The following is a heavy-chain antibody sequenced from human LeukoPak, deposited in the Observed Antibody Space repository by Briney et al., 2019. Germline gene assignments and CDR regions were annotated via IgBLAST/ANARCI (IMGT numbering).Heavy chain of an antibody. J-gene: IGHJ1*01. CDR1: GYSFTSYW. CDR2: IDPSDSFT. D-gene: IGHD6-19*01. CDR3: ARRYSSGWYTNAEYCQH. V-gene: IGHV5-10-1*01. Sequence: GESLKISCKGSGYSFTSYWISWVRQMPGKGLEWMGRIDPSDSFTNYSPSFQGHVTISVDKSTSTAYLQWSSLKASDTAMYYCARRYSSGWYTNAEYCQHWGQGTLVTVSS.